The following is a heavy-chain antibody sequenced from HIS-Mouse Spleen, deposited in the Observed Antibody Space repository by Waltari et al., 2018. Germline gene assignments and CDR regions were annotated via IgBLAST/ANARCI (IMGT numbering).Heavy chain of an antibody. D-gene: IGHD6-13*01. J-gene: IGHJ2*01. CDR3: AREIPYSSSWYDWYFDL. V-gene: IGHV4-39*07. CDR1: GGSISSSSSY. CDR2: IYYSGST. Sequence: QLQLQESGPRLVKPSETLSLTCTVSGGSISSSSSYWCWIRQPPGKGLEWIGSIYYSGSTYYNPSLKSRVTISVDTSKNQFSLKLSSVTAADTAVYYCAREIPYSSSWYDWYFDLWGRGTLVTVSS.